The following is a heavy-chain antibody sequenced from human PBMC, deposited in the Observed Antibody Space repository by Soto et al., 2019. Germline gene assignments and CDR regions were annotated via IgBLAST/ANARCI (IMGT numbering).Heavy chain of an antibody. CDR3: ARDKGTGTSSSGFFGMDV. CDR1: GFTVSSFY. Sequence: PRLSCAASGFTVSSFYMSWVRQAPGKGLEWVSVIYSNDKTYYADSVQGRFTISRDNSKNTLYLQMNSLRAEDTAIYHCARDKGTGTSSSGFFGMDVWGQGTTVTVSS. V-gene: IGHV3-53*01. D-gene: IGHD6-6*01. CDR2: IYSNDKT. J-gene: IGHJ6*02.